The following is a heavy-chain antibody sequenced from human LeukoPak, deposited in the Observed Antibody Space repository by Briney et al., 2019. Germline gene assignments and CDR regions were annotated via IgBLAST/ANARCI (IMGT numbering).Heavy chain of an antibody. CDR2: ISAYNGNK. J-gene: IGHJ4*02. V-gene: IGHV1-18*01. CDR3: TRDLGVDTTMIFFDY. D-gene: IGHD5-18*01. CDR1: GYTFTDFG. Sequence: ASVKVSCKASGYTFTDFGISWVRQAPGQGLEWMGWISAYNGNKNCVQKFQGRVTMTTDTSTSTAYMELTSLRSDDTAMYYCTRDLGVDTTMIFFDYWGQETLVPVSS.